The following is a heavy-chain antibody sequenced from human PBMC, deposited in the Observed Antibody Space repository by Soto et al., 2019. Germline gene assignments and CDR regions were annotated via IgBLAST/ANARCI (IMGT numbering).Heavy chain of an antibody. Sequence: QVQLVESGGGVVQPGRSLRLSFAASGFTFSSYAMHWVRQAPGKGLEWVAVISYDGSNKYYADSVKGRFTISRDNSKNTLYLQMKSLRAEDTALSYCARDSSGRLYNLFDPWGQGTLVTVS. D-gene: IGHD2-15*01. CDR3: ARDSSGRLYNLFDP. V-gene: IGHV3-30-3*01. J-gene: IGHJ5*02. CDR2: ISYDGSNK. CDR1: GFTFSSYA.